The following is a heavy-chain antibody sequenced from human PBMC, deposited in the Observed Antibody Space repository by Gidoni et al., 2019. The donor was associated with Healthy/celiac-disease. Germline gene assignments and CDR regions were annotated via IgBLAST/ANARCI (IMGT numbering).Heavy chain of an antibody. J-gene: IGHJ4*02. V-gene: IGHV4-34*01. Sequence: QVQLQQWGAGLLKPSETLSLTCAVYGGSFSGYYWRGIRQPPGKGLEWIGEINHSGSTNYNPSLKSRVTISVDTSKNQFSLKLSSVTAADTAVYYCARGLEVVPAAMESYFDYWGQGTLVTVSS. CDR2: INHSGST. CDR3: ARGLEVVPAAMESYFDY. CDR1: GGSFSGYY. D-gene: IGHD2-2*01.